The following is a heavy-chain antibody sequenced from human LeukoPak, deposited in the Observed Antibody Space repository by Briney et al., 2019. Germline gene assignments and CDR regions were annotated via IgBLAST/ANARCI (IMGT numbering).Heavy chain of an antibody. CDR3: ARFKVGTNTTQKNAFDI. CDR2: ISFDATKE. Sequence: PGGSLRLSCAASGFTFSNYAMHWVRQAPGKGLEWVAVISFDATKEYFGKSVKGRFTISRDNSKATLYLQMHRLRIEDTALYFCARFKVGTNTTQKNAFDIWGRGTEVAVSS. CDR1: GFTFSNYA. V-gene: IGHV3-30*01. D-gene: IGHD1-1*01. J-gene: IGHJ3*02.